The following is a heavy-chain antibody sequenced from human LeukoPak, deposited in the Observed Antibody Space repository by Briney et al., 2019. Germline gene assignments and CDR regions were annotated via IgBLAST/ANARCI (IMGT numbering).Heavy chain of an antibody. D-gene: IGHD2-21*02. J-gene: IGHJ3*02. Sequence: PGGSLRLACAVSGFTFGSYSMNWVRQAPGKGLEWVSFISTSGSYIYYADSVKGRFTISRDNAKNSLCLQMNSLRDEDTAVYYCARENIVVVTAIRDAFDIWGQGTMVTVSS. V-gene: IGHV3-21*01. CDR1: GFTFGSYS. CDR2: ISTSGSYI. CDR3: ARENIVVVTAIRDAFDI.